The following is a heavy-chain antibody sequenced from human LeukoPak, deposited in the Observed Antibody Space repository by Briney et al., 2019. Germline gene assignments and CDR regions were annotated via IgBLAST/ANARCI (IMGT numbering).Heavy chain of an antibody. D-gene: IGHD3-10*01. V-gene: IGHV4-59*01. CDR2: IYYSGST. Sequence: PSETLSLTCTVSGGSISSYYWSWIRQPPGKGLEWIGYIYYSGSTNYNPSLKSRVTISVDTSKNQFSLKLSSVTAAETAVYYCARDRDYYGSGSYYVGWFDPWGQGTLVTVYS. CDR3: ARDRDYYGSGSYYVGWFDP. CDR1: GGSISSYY. J-gene: IGHJ5*02.